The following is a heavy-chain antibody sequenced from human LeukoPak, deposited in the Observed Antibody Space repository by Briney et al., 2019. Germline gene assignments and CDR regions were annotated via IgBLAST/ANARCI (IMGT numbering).Heavy chain of an antibody. CDR3: AKGTAPSGWYHDLDY. D-gene: IGHD6-19*01. Sequence: PGGSLRLSCAASGFTFSSYSMNWVRQAPGEGLEWVSYISSSSSTIYYADSVKGRFTISRDNAKNSLYLQMNSLRAEDTAVYYCAKGTAPSGWYHDLDYWGQGTLVTVSS. V-gene: IGHV3-48*01. CDR1: GFTFSSYS. CDR2: ISSSSSTI. J-gene: IGHJ4*02.